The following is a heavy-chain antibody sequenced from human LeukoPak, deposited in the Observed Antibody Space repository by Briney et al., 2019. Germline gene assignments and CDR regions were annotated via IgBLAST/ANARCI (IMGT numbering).Heavy chain of an antibody. D-gene: IGHD2-2*03. J-gene: IGHJ5*02. CDR3: AADVGYCSSTSCYMGWFDP. V-gene: IGHV1-2*02. Sequence: GASVKVSCKASGYTFTGYYMHWVRQAPGQGLEWMGWINPNSGGTNYAQKFQGRVTMTRDTSISTAYMELGRLRSDDTAVYYCAADVGYCSSTSCYMGWFDPWGQGTLVTVSS. CDR2: INPNSGGT. CDR1: GYTFTGYY.